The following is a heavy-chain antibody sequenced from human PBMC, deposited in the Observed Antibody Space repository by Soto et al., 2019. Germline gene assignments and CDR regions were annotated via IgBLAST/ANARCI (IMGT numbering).Heavy chain of an antibody. V-gene: IGHV1-18*01. CDR2: ISAYNGNT. CDR1: GYTFTSYG. Sequence: QVQLVQSGAEVKKPGASVKVSCKASGYTFTSYGISWVRQAPGQGLEWMGWISAYNGNTNYAQKLQGRLTMTKETSKSTDYMELRSLRSDDTAVYYCARDRVVAATRGDYWGQGTLVTVSS. D-gene: IGHD2-15*01. J-gene: IGHJ4*02. CDR3: ARDRVVAATRGDY.